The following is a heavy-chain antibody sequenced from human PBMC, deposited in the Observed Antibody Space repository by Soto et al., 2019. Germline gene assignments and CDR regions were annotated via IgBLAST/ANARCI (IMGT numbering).Heavy chain of an antibody. CDR1: GYTFTSYG. D-gene: IGHD3-9*01. V-gene: IGHV1-18*01. CDR3: ARDCKVYYDILPGYAPFDY. Sequence: QVQLVQSGAAVKKPGASVKVSCKASGYTFTSYGISWVRQAPGQGLEWMGWISAYNGNTNYAQKLQGRVTMTTDTSTSTAYMELRSLRSDDTAVYYCARDCKVYYDILPGYAPFDYWGQGTLVTVSS. CDR2: ISAYNGNT. J-gene: IGHJ4*02.